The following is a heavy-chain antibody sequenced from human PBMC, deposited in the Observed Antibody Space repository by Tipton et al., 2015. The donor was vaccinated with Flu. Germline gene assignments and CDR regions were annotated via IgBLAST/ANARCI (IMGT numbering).Heavy chain of an antibody. CDR3: ARRDYSNYVSDPKNWFDP. CDR2: FSHTGTT. Sequence: TLSLTCTVSGGSVSNSGYSWSWIRQPPGKGLEWIGHFSHTGTTYYSPSLKSRVTISVDTSKNQFSLKLSSVTAADTAVYYCARRDYSNYVSDPKNWFDPWGQGTLVTVSS. CDR1: GGSVSNSGYS. D-gene: IGHD4-11*01. J-gene: IGHJ5*02. V-gene: IGHV4-30-2*01.